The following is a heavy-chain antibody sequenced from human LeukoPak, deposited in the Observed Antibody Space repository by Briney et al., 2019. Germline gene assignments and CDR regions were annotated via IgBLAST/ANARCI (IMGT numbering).Heavy chain of an antibody. Sequence: PGGSLRLSCAASGSTFSSYAMSWVRQAPGKGLEWVSAISGSGGSTYYADSVKGRFTISRDNAKNSLYLQMNSLRAEDTAVYYCARAFDWSDAFDIWGQGTMVTVSS. V-gene: IGHV3-23*01. CDR1: GSTFSSYA. CDR3: ARAFDWSDAFDI. CDR2: ISGSGGST. D-gene: IGHD3-9*01. J-gene: IGHJ3*02.